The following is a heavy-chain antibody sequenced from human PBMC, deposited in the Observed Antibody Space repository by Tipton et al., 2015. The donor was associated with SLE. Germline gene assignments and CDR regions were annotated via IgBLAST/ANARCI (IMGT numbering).Heavy chain of an antibody. D-gene: IGHD5-18*01. CDR2: IGYGGTT. CDR3: ARAGLGYTYYYYMDV. Sequence: LRLSCTVSGVSISSYGFFWGWIRLPPGKGLEWIGSIGYGGTTNYNPSLKSRVTMSLDRPKNQFSLKMNSVTAADTAVYYCARAGLGYTYYYYMDVWGKGTTVTVSS. V-gene: IGHV4-39*07. J-gene: IGHJ6*03. CDR1: GVSISSYGFF.